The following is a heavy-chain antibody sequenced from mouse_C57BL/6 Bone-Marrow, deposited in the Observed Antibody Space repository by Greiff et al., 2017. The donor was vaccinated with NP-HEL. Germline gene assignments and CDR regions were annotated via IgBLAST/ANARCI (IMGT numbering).Heavy chain of an antibody. V-gene: IGHV1-15*01. CDR1: GYTFTDYE. Sequence: QVQLQQSGAELVRPGASVTLSCKASGYTFTDYEMHWVKQTPVHGLEWIGAIDPDTGGTASNQKFKGQAILTADNSSSTAYMELRSLTSEDSAVXYCSPYYGDYWGQGTTLTVSS. J-gene: IGHJ2*01. CDR2: IDPDTGGT. CDR3: SPYYGDY. D-gene: IGHD1-1*01.